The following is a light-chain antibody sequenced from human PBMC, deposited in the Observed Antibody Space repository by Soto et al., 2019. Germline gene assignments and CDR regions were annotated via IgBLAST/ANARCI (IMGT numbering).Light chain of an antibody. CDR3: FSYSTTTTVV. V-gene: IGLV2-14*03. Sequence: QSVLTQPASVSGSPGQSITISCTGTSSDIGDYNYVSWYQQHPGKAPKLIIYDVNNRPSGVSHRFSGSKSGNAASLTISGLQAEDEADYYCFSYSTTTTVVLGGGTKLTVL. J-gene: IGLJ2*01. CDR1: SSDIGDYNY. CDR2: DVN.